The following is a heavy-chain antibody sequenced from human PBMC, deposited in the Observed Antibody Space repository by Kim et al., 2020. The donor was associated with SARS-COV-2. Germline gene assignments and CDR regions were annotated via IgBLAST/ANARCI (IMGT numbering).Heavy chain of an antibody. D-gene: IGHD6-19*01. CDR2: ISGSGQST. CDR1: GFTFTTFG. J-gene: IGHJ4*02. CDR3: AKRRTTGWLREDFDF. V-gene: IGHV3-23*01. Sequence: GGSLRLSCVASGFTFTTFGMSWVRQSPGKGLEWDSVISGSGQSTYYLDSVKGRFTVSRDNSKNTVYLHMTGLTAGDTAIYYCAKRRTTGWLREDFDFWGQGTLVTVSS.